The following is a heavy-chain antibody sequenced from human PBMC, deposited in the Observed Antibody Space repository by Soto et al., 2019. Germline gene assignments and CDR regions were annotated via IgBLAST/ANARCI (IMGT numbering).Heavy chain of an antibody. V-gene: IGHV3-23*01. Sequence: EVQLLESGGDLVQPGESLRLSCAASGFTFNNYAMTWVRQAPGKGLEWLSGISGSGSNTYYANSVKGRFIISRDNSKKTVYLQLNSLRVEETATYYWAKSPTATSPRVDSWGQGTLVTVSS. CDR1: GFTFNNYA. J-gene: IGHJ4*02. CDR3: AKSPTATSPRVDS. D-gene: IGHD6-25*01. CDR2: ISGSGSNT.